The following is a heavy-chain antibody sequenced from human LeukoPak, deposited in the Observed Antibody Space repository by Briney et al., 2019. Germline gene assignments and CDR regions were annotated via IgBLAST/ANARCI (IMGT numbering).Heavy chain of an antibody. CDR3: ARARRIVGATPYPGSYFDY. CDR1: GGSFSGYY. CDR2: INHSGST. J-gene: IGHJ4*02. Sequence: SETLSLTCAVYGGSFSGYYWSWIRQPPGKGLEWIGEINHSGSTNYNPSLKSRVTISVDTSKNQFSLKLSSVTAADTAVYYCARARRIVGATPYPGSYFDYWAQGTLVTVSS. V-gene: IGHV4-34*01. D-gene: IGHD1-26*01.